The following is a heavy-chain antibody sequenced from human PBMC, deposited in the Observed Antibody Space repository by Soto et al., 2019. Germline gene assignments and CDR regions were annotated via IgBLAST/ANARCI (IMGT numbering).Heavy chain of an antibody. J-gene: IGHJ6*02. CDR3: ARDAYGMDV. CDR2: IYYSGST. CDR1: GGSVSSGSYY. V-gene: IGHV4-61*01. Sequence: LSETLSLTCTVSGGSVSSGSYYWSWIRQPPGKGLEWIGYIYYSGSTNYNPSLKSRVTISVDTSKNQFSLKLSSVTAADTAVYYCARDAYGMDVWGQGTTVTVSS.